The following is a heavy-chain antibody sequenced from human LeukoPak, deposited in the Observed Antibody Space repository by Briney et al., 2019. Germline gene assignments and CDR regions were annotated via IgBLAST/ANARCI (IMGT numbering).Heavy chain of an antibody. CDR2: IYSGGST. V-gene: IGHV3-53*01. Sequence: GGSVRLSCAASGFTVSSNYMSWVRQAPGKGLEWVSVIYSGGSTYYADSVKGRFTISRDNSKNTLYLQMNSLRAEDTAVYYCARASEQQLILDYWGQGTLVTVYS. J-gene: IGHJ4*02. CDR3: ARASEQQLILDY. D-gene: IGHD6-13*01. CDR1: GFTVSSNY.